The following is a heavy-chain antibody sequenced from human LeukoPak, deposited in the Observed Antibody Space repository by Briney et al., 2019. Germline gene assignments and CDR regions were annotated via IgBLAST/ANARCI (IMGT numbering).Heavy chain of an antibody. CDR3: ARDRGDNWFDP. J-gene: IGHJ5*02. CDR1: GGSISSSNW. Sequence: SETLSLTCAVSGGSISSSNWWSWVRQPPGKGLEWIGSIYYSGSTNYNPSLKSRVTISVDTSKNQFSLKLSSVTAADTAVYYCARDRGDNWFDPWGQGTLVTVSS. V-gene: IGHV4-4*02. CDR2: IYYSGST. D-gene: IGHD3-3*01.